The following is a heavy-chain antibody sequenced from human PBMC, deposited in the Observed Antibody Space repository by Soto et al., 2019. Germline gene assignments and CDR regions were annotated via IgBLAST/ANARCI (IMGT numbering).Heavy chain of an antibody. CDR1: GFTFSSYA. CDR3: VNYYGDYAGGEFFQH. V-gene: IGHV3-23*01. Sequence: EVQLLESGGGLVQPGGSLRLSCAPSGFTFSSYAMNWVRQAPGKGLEWVSAITGSGGSKWYADSVKGRFTISRDNSKNTLYLQMNSLRAEDTALYYCVNYYGDYAGGEFFQHWGQGTLVTVSS. D-gene: IGHD4-17*01. J-gene: IGHJ1*01. CDR2: ITGSGGSK.